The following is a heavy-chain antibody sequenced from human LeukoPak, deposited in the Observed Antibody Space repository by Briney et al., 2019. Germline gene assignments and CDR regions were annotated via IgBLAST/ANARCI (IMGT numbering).Heavy chain of an antibody. CDR3: ARGAAHYDYVWGSYRYTGGDY. CDR2: ISSSSSYT. Sequence: PGGSLRLSCVATGFTFSDYYMSWIRQAPGKGLEWVSYISSSSSYTKYADSVKGRFTISRDNAKNSLYLQMNSLRAEDTAVYYCARGAAHYDYVWGSYRYTGGDYWGQGTLVTVSS. CDR1: GFTFSDYY. V-gene: IGHV3-11*05. D-gene: IGHD3-16*02. J-gene: IGHJ4*02.